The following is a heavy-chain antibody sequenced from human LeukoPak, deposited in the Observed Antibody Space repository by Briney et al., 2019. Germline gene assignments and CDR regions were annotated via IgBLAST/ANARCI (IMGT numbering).Heavy chain of an antibody. CDR3: ARDPEGPFDY. CDR1: GGSFSGYY. CDR2: INHSGST. V-gene: IGHV4-34*01. J-gene: IGHJ4*02. Sequence: SETPSLTCAVYGGSFSGYYWSWIRQPPGKGLEWIGEINHSGSTNYNPSLKSRVTISVDTSKNQFSLKLSSVTAADTAVYYCARDPEGPFDYWGQGTLVTVSS.